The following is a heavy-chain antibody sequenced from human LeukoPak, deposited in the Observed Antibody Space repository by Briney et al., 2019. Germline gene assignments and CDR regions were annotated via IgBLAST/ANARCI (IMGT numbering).Heavy chain of an antibody. CDR3: ARDPMAGYYYYGMDV. CDR2: ISTNGDTT. J-gene: IGHJ6*02. D-gene: IGHD5-24*01. V-gene: IGHV3-23*01. CDR1: GFSFSTSA. Sequence: QTGGSLRLSCAASGFSFSTSAMSWVRQAPGKGLDWVSAISTNGDTTYYADSVKGRFTISRDNAKNSLYLQMNSLRAEDTAVYYCARDPMAGYYYYGMDVWGQGTTVTVSS.